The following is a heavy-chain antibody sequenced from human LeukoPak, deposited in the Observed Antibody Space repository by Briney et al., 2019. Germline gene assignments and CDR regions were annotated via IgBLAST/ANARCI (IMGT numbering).Heavy chain of an antibody. Sequence: GGSLRLSCAVSGFTFSVYGMNWVRQAPGKGLVWVSSINRDGSTTKYADSVKGRFTVSRDNAKNTLNLQMNSLRAEDTAVYYCARDKKSGESSEIDYWGQGTLVTVSS. D-gene: IGHD3-10*01. V-gene: IGHV3-74*03. CDR3: ARDKKSGESSEIDY. CDR2: INRDGSTT. J-gene: IGHJ4*02. CDR1: GFTFSVYG.